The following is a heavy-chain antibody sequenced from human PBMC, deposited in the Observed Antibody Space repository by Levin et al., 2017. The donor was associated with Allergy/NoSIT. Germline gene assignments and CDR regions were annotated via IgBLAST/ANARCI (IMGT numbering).Heavy chain of an antibody. CDR1: GGSFSGYY. J-gene: IGHJ4*02. V-gene: IGHV4-34*01. CDR3: AHQSGDWVFDY. CDR2: INPCGST. Sequence: SETLSLTCTVSGGSFSGYYWSWIRQPPGKGLEWIGEINPCGSTNYNPSLKSRVTMSVDTSKNQFSLKLPSVTAADTAVYYCAHQSGDWVFDYWGQGTLVTVSS. D-gene: IGHD2-21*02.